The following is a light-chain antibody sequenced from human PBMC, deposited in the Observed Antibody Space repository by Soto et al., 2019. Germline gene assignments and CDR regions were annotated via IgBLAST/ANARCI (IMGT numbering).Light chain of an antibody. CDR2: GAS. CDR3: QHYGSSPFT. J-gene: IGKJ3*01. Sequence: EIVLTQSPGTLSLSPGERATLSCRASQSVSSSYLAWYQQKHGQAPRLLVHGASNRATGIPDRFSGSGSGTDFTLTISRVEPEDFAVYYCQHYGSSPFTFGPGTRLDIK. CDR1: QSVSSSY. V-gene: IGKV3-20*01.